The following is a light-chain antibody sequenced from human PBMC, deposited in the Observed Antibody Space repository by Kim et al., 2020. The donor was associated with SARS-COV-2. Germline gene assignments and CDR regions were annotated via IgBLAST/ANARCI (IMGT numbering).Light chain of an antibody. CDR3: QVWHSSTYV. CDR1: IIGCKN. Sequence: SVVRGQTASMFCGGNIIGCKNVRLYHKRPGQAPVLVIYRDSHRPSGIPERFSGSNSGNTATLTINRAQAGDEADYYCQVWHSSTYVFGPGTKVTVL. V-gene: IGLV3-9*01. CDR2: RDS. J-gene: IGLJ1*01.